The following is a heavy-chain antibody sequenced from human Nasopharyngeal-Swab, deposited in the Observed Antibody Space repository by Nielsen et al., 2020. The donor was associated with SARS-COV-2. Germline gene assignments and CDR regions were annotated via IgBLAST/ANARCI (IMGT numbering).Heavy chain of an antibody. CDR1: GFTFSGSA. CDR3: AKDRDSGDDSDDYYHYYGMDV. V-gene: IGHV3-73*01. J-gene: IGHJ6*02. Sequence: GESLKISCAASGFTFSGSAMHWVRQASGKGLEWVGRIRSKANSYATAYAASVKGRFTISRDDSKNTAYLQMNSLRAEDTAIYYCAKDRDSGDDSDDYYHYYGMDVWGQGTTVTVSS. CDR2: IRSKANSYAT. D-gene: IGHD5-12*01.